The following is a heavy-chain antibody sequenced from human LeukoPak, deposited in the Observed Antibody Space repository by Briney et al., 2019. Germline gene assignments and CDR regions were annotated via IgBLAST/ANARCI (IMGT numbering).Heavy chain of an antibody. Sequence: SETLSLTCTVSGGSISSYYWSWIRQPPGKGLEWIGSIYYSGSTYYNSSLKSRVTISVDTSKNQFSLKLSSVTAADTAVYYCARGELWPYYFDYWGQGTLVTVSS. D-gene: IGHD1-26*01. CDR1: GGSISSYY. J-gene: IGHJ4*02. V-gene: IGHV4-39*07. CDR2: IYYSGST. CDR3: ARGELWPYYFDY.